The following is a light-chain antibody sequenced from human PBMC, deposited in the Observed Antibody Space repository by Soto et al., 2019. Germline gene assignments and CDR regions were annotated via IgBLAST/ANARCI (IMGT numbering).Light chain of an antibody. CDR3: SSHSDSSNLVV. Sequence: QSALTQPPSASGSPGQSVTISCTGTSSDVGGYEYVSWYQQHPGKAPKLMIYEVSKRPAGVPDRFSGSKSGSTASLSVSGLQAEDEADYYCSSHSDSSNLVVFGGGTKVTVL. V-gene: IGLV2-8*01. J-gene: IGLJ2*01. CDR2: EVS. CDR1: SSDVGGYEY.